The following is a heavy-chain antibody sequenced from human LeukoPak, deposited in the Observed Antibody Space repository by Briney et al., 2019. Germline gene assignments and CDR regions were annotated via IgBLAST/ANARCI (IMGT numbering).Heavy chain of an antibody. V-gene: IGHV1-2*02. J-gene: IGHJ6*03. Sequence: ASVKVSCKASRYSFTGYYMHWVRLAPGQGLEGMGWINVDSGGTKYAEKFQGRVTMTRDTSISTAYMELSRLRSDDTAVYYCARDEGYYNYMDVWGKGTTVSVSS. CDR1: RYSFTGYY. CDR2: INVDSGGT. CDR3: ARDEGYYNYMDV.